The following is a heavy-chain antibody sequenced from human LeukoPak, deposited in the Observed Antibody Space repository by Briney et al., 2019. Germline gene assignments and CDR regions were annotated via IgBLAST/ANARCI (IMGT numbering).Heavy chain of an antibody. CDR2: ISSSSSYI. J-gene: IGHJ5*02. D-gene: IGHD2-8*01. V-gene: IGHV3-21*01. CDR1: GVTFSSYS. CDR3: ARANHRSLFDP. Sequence: GGSLRLSCAASGVTFSSYSMNWVRQAPGKGLEWVSSISSSSSYIYYADSVKGRFTISRDNAKNSLYLQMNSLRAEDTAVYYCARANHRSLFDPWGQGTLVTVSS.